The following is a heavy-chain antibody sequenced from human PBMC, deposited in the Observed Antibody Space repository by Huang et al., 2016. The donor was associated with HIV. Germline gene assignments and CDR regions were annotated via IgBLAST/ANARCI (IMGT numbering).Heavy chain of an antibody. CDR2: IRSDGSNE. Sequence: QVQLVESGGGVVQPGGSLRLSCGASGFIFDNFGMHWVRQVPGKGLEWVAVIRSDGSNEYNGESVKGRFSISRDNFENMVYLQMNSLGDGDTAIYYCARAVDGFNSKGFYMDVWGKGTAVIVSS. V-gene: IGHV3-30*02. CDR3: ARAVDGFNSKGFYMDV. J-gene: IGHJ6*03. CDR1: GFIFDNFG. D-gene: IGHD5-12*01.